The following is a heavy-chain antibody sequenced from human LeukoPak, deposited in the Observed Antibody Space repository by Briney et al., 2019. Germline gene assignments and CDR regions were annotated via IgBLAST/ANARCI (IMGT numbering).Heavy chain of an antibody. CDR2: ISSSGSTI. V-gene: IGHV3-11*01. D-gene: IGHD3-9*01. J-gene: IGHJ6*02. CDR3: ARDANYDILTGSRYYYYGMDV. Sequence: GGSLRLSCAASGFTFSDYYMSWIRQAPGKGLEWVSYISSSGSTIYYADSVKGRFTISRDNAKNSLYLQMNSLRAEDTAVYYCARDANYDILTGSRYYYYGMDVWGQGTTVTVSS. CDR1: GFTFSDYY.